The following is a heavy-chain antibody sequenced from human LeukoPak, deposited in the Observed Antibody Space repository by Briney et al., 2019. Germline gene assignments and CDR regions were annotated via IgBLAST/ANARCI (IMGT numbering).Heavy chain of an antibody. Sequence: ASVKVSCKASGYTFTGYYMHWVRQAPGQGLEWMGRINPNSGGTNYAQKFQGRVTMTRDTSISTAYMELSRLRSDDTAVYYCARDPMFYDILTGYQRWSFDYWGQGTLATVSS. V-gene: IGHV1-2*06. D-gene: IGHD3-9*01. J-gene: IGHJ4*02. CDR2: INPNSGGT. CDR1: GYTFTGYY. CDR3: ARDPMFYDILTGYQRWSFDY.